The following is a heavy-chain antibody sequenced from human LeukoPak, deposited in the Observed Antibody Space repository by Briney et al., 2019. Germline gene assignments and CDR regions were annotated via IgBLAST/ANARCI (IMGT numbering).Heavy chain of an antibody. CDR3: AKASDDFWRDLGFDP. D-gene: IGHD3-3*01. V-gene: IGHV3-74*03. Sequence: GGSLRLSCVASGFTFTSYWMHWVRQVPGKGLVWVSRISRDGVTTKYADSVKGRFTISRDNAKNTLFLQMNSLRVEDTAVYYCAKASDDFWRDLGFDPWGQGTLVTVSS. J-gene: IGHJ5*02. CDR1: GFTFTSYW. CDR2: ISRDGVTT.